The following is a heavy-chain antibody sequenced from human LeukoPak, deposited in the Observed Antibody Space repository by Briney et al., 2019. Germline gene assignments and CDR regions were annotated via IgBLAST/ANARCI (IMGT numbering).Heavy chain of an antibody. Sequence: GGSLRLSCAASGFTFSSYTMNWVRQAPGKGLEWVSSISSSSLYIYYADSVKGRFTISRVNAKNSLYLQMNSLRAEDTAVYYCARGETRLRFLEWLYKRAFDYWGQGTLVTVSS. CDR3: ARGETRLRFLEWLYKRAFDY. V-gene: IGHV3-21*01. D-gene: IGHD3-3*01. J-gene: IGHJ4*02. CDR1: GFTFSSYT. CDR2: ISSSSLYI.